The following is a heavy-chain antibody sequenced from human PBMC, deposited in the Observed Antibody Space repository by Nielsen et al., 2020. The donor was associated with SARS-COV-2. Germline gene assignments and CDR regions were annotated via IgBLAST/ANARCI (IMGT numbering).Heavy chain of an antibody. J-gene: IGHJ5*02. D-gene: IGHD2-15*01. V-gene: IGHV4-34*01. CDR1: GASSSGFY. CDR3: ARAVVVAATEMGWFDP. Sequence: SETLSPTCALYGASSSGFYWSWIRQLPGKGLEWIGEINHSGSTNYNPSLKSRVTISVDTSKNQFSLKLSSVTAADTAVYYCARAVVVAATEMGWFDPWGQGTLVTVSS. CDR2: INHSGST.